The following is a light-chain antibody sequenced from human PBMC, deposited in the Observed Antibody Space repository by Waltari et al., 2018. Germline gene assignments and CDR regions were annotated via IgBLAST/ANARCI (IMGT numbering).Light chain of an antibody. CDR3: QSADSSGTWV. CDR1: ALPKQF. V-gene: IGLV3-25*03. Sequence: SYELTQPPSVSVSPGQTATITCSGDALPKQFAHWYHQKPGQAPGVVIYKDTERPSGIPERFSGSSSGTTVTLTINGVQTEDEADYYCQSADSSGTWVFGGGTKLTVL. CDR2: KDT. J-gene: IGLJ3*02.